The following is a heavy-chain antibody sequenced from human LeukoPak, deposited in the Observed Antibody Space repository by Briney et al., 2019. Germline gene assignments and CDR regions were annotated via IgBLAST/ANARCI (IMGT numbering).Heavy chain of an antibody. D-gene: IGHD1-26*01. CDR3: AIDQGSLMVVGATFFDY. J-gene: IGHJ4*02. Sequence: SETLSLTCTVSGGSISSSSYYWGWIRQPPGKGLEWIGSIYYSGSTYYNPSLKSRVTLSVDTSKNQFSLKLSSVTAADTAVYYCAIDQGSLMVVGATFFDYWGQGTLVTVSS. CDR1: GGSISSSSYY. V-gene: IGHV4-39*07. CDR2: IYYSGST.